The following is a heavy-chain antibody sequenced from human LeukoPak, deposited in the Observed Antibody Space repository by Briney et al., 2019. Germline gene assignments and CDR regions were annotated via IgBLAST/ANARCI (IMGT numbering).Heavy chain of an antibody. CDR2: IYSGGST. D-gene: IGHD2-21*01. Sequence: GGSLRLSCAASGFTFSSYSMNWVRQAPGKGLEWVSVIYSGGSTYYADSVKGRFTISRDNSKNTLYLQMNSLRAEDTAVYYCARGGDGYLDYYYYGMDVWGQGTTVTVSS. V-gene: IGHV3-53*01. CDR3: ARGGDGYLDYYYYGMDV. CDR1: GFTFSSYS. J-gene: IGHJ6*02.